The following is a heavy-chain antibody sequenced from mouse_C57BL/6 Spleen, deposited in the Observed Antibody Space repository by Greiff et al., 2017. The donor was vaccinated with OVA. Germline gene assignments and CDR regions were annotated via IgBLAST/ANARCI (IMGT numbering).Heavy chain of an antibody. CDR3: MRHSLDYAMDY. CDR2: IRSKSNNYAT. J-gene: IGHJ4*01. CDR1: GFSFNTYA. Sequence: EVQLVESGGGLVQPKGSLKLSCAASGFSFNTYAMNWVRQAPGKGLEWVARIRSKSNNYATYYADSVKDRFTISRDYSESMLYLQMNNLKTDDTAMYCGMRHSLDYAMDYWGQGTSVTVSS. V-gene: IGHV10-1*01. D-gene: IGHD6-2*01.